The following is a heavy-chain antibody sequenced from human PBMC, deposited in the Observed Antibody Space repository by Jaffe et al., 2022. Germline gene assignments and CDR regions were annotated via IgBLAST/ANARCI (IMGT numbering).Heavy chain of an antibody. V-gene: IGHV4-38-2*02. Sequence: QVQLQESGPGLVKPSETLSLTCEVSGYSINTGPYWAWIRQPPGKGLEWIASISRSGSSNYNPSLRGRVTISLDTSKNHFSLKLNSVTAADTAVYYCARDRGGGCSDSWGQGTLVTVSS. CDR1: GYSINTGPY. D-gene: IGHD2-15*01. CDR3: ARDRGGGCSDS. J-gene: IGHJ4*02. CDR2: ISRSGSS.